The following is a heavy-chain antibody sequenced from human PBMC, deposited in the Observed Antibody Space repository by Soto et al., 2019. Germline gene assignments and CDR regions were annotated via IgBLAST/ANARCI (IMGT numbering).Heavy chain of an antibody. J-gene: IGHJ4*02. CDR3: ARDRWRTTVTTPYSKPFDY. Sequence: ASVKVSCKASGYTFTSYGISWVRQAPGQGLEWMGWISAYNGNTNYAQKLQGRVTMTTDTSTSTAYMELRSLRSDDTAVYYCARDRWRTTVTTPYSKPFDYWGQGTLVTVSS. V-gene: IGHV1-18*01. D-gene: IGHD4-17*01. CDR2: ISAYNGNT. CDR1: GYTFTSYG.